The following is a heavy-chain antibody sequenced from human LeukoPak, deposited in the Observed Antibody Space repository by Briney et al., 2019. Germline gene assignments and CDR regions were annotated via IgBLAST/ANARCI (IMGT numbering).Heavy chain of an antibody. D-gene: IGHD1-14*01. Sequence: ASVKVSCKASGYTFTSYGISWVRQAPGQGLEWMGWMNPNSGNTGYAQKFQGRVTMTRNTSISTAYMELSSLRSEDTAVYYCARGRALRYRDFDYWGQGTLVTASS. CDR1: GYTFTSYG. V-gene: IGHV1-8*02. J-gene: IGHJ4*02. CDR2: MNPNSGNT. CDR3: ARGRALRYRDFDY.